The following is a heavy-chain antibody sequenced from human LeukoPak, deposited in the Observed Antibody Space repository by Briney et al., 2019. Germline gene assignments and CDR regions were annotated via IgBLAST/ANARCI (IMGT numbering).Heavy chain of an antibody. D-gene: IGHD1-26*01. CDR2: ISPSGGIT. J-gene: IGHJ5*02. CDR3: AKDYLVGATVNWFDP. Sequence: GGSLRLSCAASGFTFTTYGMNWVRQAPGKGLEWVSGISPSGGITYYTDSVKGRFTISRDNSKNTLYLQMNSLRAEDTAVYYCAKDYLVGATVNWFDPWGQGTLVTVSS. CDR1: GFTFTTYG. V-gene: IGHV3-23*01.